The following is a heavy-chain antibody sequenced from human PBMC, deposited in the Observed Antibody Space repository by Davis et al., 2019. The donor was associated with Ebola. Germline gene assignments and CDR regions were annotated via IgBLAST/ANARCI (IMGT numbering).Heavy chain of an antibody. CDR1: GGSISSYY. Sequence: PSETLSLTCTVSGGSISSYYWSWIRQPPGKGLEWIGYIYYSGSTNYNPSLKSRVTISVDTSKNQFSLKLSSVTAADTAVYYCARAGIGYSYGDYWGQGTLVTVSS. V-gene: IGHV4-59*08. CDR2: IYYSGST. CDR3: ARAGIGYSYGDY. D-gene: IGHD5-18*01. J-gene: IGHJ4*02.